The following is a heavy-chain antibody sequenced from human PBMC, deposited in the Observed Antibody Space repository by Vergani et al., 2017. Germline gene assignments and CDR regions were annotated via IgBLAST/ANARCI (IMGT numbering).Heavy chain of an antibody. Sequence: EVQLVQSGAEVKKPGESLKISCKGSGYSFTSYWIGWVRQMPGKGLEWMGIIYPGDSATSYSPSFQGQVTISADKSISTAYLQWSSLKASETAMYYCARDGPSPLELRKNYYYYYMDVWGKGTTVTVSS. J-gene: IGHJ6*03. D-gene: IGHD1-7*01. CDR2: IYPGDSAT. CDR3: ARDGPSPLELRKNYYYYYMDV. V-gene: IGHV5-51*01. CDR1: GYSFTSYW.